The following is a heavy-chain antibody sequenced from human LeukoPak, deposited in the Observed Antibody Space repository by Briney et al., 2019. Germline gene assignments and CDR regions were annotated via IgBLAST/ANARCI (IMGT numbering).Heavy chain of an antibody. CDR1: GFTFSSYW. Sequence: GGSLRLSCAASGFTFSSYWMHWVRQAPGEGLVWVSRINSDGSSTSYADSVKGRFTISRDNAKNTLYLQMNSLRAEDTAVYYCARDRGSSSSLKLIWYFDLWGRGTLVTVSS. J-gene: IGHJ2*01. CDR3: ARDRGSSSSLKLIWYFDL. D-gene: IGHD6-13*01. CDR2: INSDGSST. V-gene: IGHV3-74*01.